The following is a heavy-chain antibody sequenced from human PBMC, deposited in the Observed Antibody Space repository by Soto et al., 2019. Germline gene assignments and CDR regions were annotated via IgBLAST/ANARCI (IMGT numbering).Heavy chain of an antibody. D-gene: IGHD3-3*01. CDR2: ISTSGNTT. Sequence: QLLESGGALIQPGGSLRVSCVASGFKFSAYAMTWLRQSPGQGLQWVSSISTSGNTTFYADSVKGRFTISRDNSRNTLYLQMRSLRAEDTARYFCAKSPQRVFAYFDIWGQVSLVTVSS. V-gene: IGHV3-23*01. CDR3: AKSPQRVFAYFDI. J-gene: IGHJ4*02. CDR1: GFKFSAYA.